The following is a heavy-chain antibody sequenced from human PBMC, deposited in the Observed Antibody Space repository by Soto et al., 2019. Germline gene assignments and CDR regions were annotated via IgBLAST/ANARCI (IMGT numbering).Heavy chain of an antibody. D-gene: IGHD3-10*01. CDR1: GGSISSSNYY. CDR3: ASQGNSGSYTNFDY. CDR2: IYYSGST. V-gene: IGHV4-39*01. Sequence: SETLSLTCTVSGGSISSSNYYWGWIRQPPGEGLEWIGSIYYSGSTYYNPSLKTRVSISVDTSKNHFSLKLSSVTAADTAVYYCASQGNSGSYTNFDYWGQGTLVTVSS. J-gene: IGHJ4*02.